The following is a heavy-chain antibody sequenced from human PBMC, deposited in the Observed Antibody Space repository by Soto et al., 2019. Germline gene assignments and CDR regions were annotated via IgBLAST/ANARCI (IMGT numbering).Heavy chain of an antibody. V-gene: IGHV1-69*13. D-gene: IGHD2-15*01. J-gene: IGHJ4*02. CDR1: GGTFSSYA. CDR3: ARGRTYCSGGSCYQGSY. Sequence: ASVKVSCKASGGTFSSYAISWVRQAPGQGLEWMGGIIPIFGTANYAQKFQGRVTITADESTSTAYMELSSLRSEDTAVYYCARGRTYCSGGSCYQGSYWGQGTLVTVSS. CDR2: IIPIFGTA.